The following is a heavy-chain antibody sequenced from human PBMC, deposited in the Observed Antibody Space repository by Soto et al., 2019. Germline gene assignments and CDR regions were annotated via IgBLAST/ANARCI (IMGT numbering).Heavy chain of an antibody. CDR1: GVSIRSYY. D-gene: IGHD3-9*01. V-gene: IGHV4-59*12. CDR2: IYDSGST. J-gene: IGHJ4*02. CDR3: AREDDFLTGYIAY. Sequence: QVQLQESGPGLVKPSETLSLTCTVSGVSIRSYYWRWIRQPPGKGLELIGYIYDSGSTNYNPSLKSRFTISVDTSKNQVALKVRSVTVTDTAVYYCAREDDFLTGYIAYWGQGILVTVSS.